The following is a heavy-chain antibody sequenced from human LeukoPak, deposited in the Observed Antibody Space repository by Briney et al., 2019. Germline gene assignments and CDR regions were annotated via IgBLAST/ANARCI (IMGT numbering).Heavy chain of an antibody. J-gene: IGHJ5*02. D-gene: IGHD4-17*01. CDR1: GFTFSSYA. CDR2: ISGSGGST. Sequence: GGSLRLSCAASGFTFSSYAMSWVRQAPGKGLEWVSAISGSGGSTYYADSVKGRFTISRDNSENTLYLQMNSLRAEDTAVYYCAKDKSDYGDSGWFDPWGQGTLVTVSS. V-gene: IGHV3-23*01. CDR3: AKDKSDYGDSGWFDP.